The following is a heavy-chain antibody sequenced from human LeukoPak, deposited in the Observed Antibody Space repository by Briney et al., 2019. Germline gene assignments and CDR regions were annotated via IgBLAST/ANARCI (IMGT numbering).Heavy chain of an antibody. D-gene: IGHD4-17*01. CDR2: IYTSGST. J-gene: IGHJ6*03. CDR3: ARDPADYGLYYYYMDV. Sequence: PSETLSLTCTVSRDSINSGSYYWGWVRQPAGKGLEWIGHIYTSGSTNYNPSLKSRVTMSVDTSKNQFSLKLSSVTAADTAVYYCARDPADYGLYYYYMDVWGKGTTVTVSS. V-gene: IGHV4-61*09. CDR1: RDSINSGSYY.